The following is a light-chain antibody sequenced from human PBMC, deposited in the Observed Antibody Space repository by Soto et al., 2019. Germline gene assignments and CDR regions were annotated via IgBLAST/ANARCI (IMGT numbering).Light chain of an antibody. V-gene: IGKV3-11*01. CDR2: DAS. CDR3: QQRSNWLIT. CDR1: QSVSSN. Sequence: EVVMTQSPDTLSVSPGERATLSCRASQSVSSNLAWYQQKPGQAPRLLIYDASNRATGIPARFRGSGSGTDFTLTISSLEPEDFAVYYCQQRSNWLITFGQGTRLEIK. J-gene: IGKJ5*01.